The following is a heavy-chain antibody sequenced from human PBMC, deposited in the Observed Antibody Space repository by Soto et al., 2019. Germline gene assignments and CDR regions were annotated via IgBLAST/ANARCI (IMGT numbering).Heavy chain of an antibody. Sequence: EVQLVQSGAEVKKPGESLKISCKGSGYSFTSYWIGWVRQMPGKGLEWMGIIYPGDSDTRYSPSFQGQVTISADKSISTAYVQRRSLKASDTAMYCCARRGRAARPDLDYDCGMDVWGQGTTVTFSS. CDR1: GYSFTSYW. CDR2: IYPGDSDT. D-gene: IGHD6-6*01. V-gene: IGHV5-51*01. J-gene: IGHJ6*02. CDR3: ARRGRAARPDLDYDCGMDV.